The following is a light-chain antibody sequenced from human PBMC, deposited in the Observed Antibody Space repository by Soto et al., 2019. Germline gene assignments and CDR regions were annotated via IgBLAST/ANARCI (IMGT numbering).Light chain of an antibody. Sequence: EIVMTQSPATLSVSPGERATLSCRASQSVSSNLAWYQQKPGQAPRLLIYGASTRATGIPARVSGSGSGTEFTLTISSRQAEDFGVYYCQQYNNWPPLTFGGGTKVEIK. CDR3: QQYNNWPPLT. CDR2: GAS. J-gene: IGKJ4*02. V-gene: IGKV3-15*01. CDR1: QSVSSN.